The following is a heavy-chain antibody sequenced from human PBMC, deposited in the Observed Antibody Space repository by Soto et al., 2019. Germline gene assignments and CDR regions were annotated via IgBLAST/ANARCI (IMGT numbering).Heavy chain of an antibody. V-gene: IGHV3-30-3*01. CDR3: ARTSRGLEVRSPYYYYYGMDV. Sequence: GGSLRLSCAASGFSFSDYAMYWVRQVPGKGLEWVAVMSYDGSNKYYADSVKGRFTISRDNSKNTLYLQMNSLRAEDTAVYYCARTSRGLEVRSPYYYYYGMDVWGQGTTVTVSS. J-gene: IGHJ6*02. CDR1: GFSFSDYA. D-gene: IGHD1-7*01. CDR2: MSYDGSNK.